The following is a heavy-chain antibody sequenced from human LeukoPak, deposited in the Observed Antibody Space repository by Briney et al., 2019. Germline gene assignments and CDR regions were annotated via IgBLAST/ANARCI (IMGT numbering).Heavy chain of an antibody. Sequence: SETLSLTCNVSGASMSSNYWSWIRQPPGKGLEWIGYIYHSGNTNYSPSLESRVTMSVDESKNQFSLRVRFVSAADTAVYYCASTRRAAVAGRFDSWGQGTLVTVSS. CDR1: GASMSSNY. CDR3: ASTRRAAVAGRFDS. J-gene: IGHJ4*02. CDR2: IYHSGNT. V-gene: IGHV4-4*09. D-gene: IGHD6-19*01.